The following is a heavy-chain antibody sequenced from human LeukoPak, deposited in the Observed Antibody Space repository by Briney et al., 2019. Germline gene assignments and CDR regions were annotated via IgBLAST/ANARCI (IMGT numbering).Heavy chain of an antibody. J-gene: IGHJ4*02. CDR1: GFTFSSYA. CDR2: ISYDGSNK. Sequence: PGGSLRLSCAASGFTFSSYAMHWVRQAPGKRLEWVAVISYDGSNKYYADSVKGRFTISRDNSKNTLYLQMNSLRAEDTAVYYCAKDRRDGYDYFEYWAREPWSPSPQ. D-gene: IGHD5-24*01. V-gene: IGHV3-30*18. CDR3: AKDRRDGYDYFEY.